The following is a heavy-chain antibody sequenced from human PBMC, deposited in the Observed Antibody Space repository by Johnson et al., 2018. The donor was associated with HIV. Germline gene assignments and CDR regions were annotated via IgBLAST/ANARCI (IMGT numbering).Heavy chain of an antibody. J-gene: IGHJ3*02. CDR3: TTDLSCTVYVEIKGGAFDI. CDR1: GFTFSDYY. CDR2: IKSKTDGGTT. Sequence: MLLVESGGGLVKPGGSLRLSCAASGFTFSDYYMSWIRQAPGKGLEWVGHIKSKTDGGTTDYAAPVKGRFTISRDDSKNTLYLQMNSLKTEDTAVYYCTTDLSCTVYVEIKGGAFDIWGQGTMVTVSS. V-gene: IGHV3-15*01. D-gene: IGHD2-8*01.